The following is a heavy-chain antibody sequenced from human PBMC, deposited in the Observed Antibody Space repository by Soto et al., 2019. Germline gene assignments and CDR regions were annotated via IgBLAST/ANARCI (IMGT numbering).Heavy chain of an antibody. CDR2: ISYDGSND. V-gene: IGHV3-30*18. D-gene: IGHD2-15*01. J-gene: IGHJ6*04. CDR3: AKEQAGYCSGGSCYHSGMDV. Sequence: QVQLVESGGGVVQPGRSLRLSCAASGFAFSSHGIHWVRQAPGKGLEWVAFISYDGSNDYYVDSVKGRFTISRDNSKNTLYLQRNSLRAEDTAVYYCAKEQAGYCSGGSCYHSGMDVWGKGTTVTVSS. CDR1: GFAFSSHG.